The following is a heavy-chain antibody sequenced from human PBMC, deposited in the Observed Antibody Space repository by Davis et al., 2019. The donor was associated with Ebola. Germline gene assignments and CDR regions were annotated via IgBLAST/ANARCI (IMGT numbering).Heavy chain of an antibody. V-gene: IGHV5-51*01. Sequence: GDSLKISCQASGYSFTDYWFAWVRHMPGKGLECMGIIYPGDSDTRYSPSFQGQVTISADWSTAYLQLNRLKASDTAMYYCARLGYCSSTSCYILGRDYYYYMDVWGKGTTVIVS. CDR2: IYPGDSDT. J-gene: IGHJ6*03. CDR3: ARLGYCSSTSCYILGRDYYYYMDV. D-gene: IGHD2-2*02. CDR1: GYSFTDYW.